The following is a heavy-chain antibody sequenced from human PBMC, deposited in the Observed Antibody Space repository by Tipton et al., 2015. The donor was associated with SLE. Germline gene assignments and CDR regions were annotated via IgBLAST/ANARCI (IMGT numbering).Heavy chain of an antibody. Sequence: SLRLSCAASGFTFSSYGMHWVRQAPGKGLEWVAVIWYDGSNKYYADSVKGRFTISRDNSKNTLYLQMNSLRAEDTAVYYCARDPMGVVPAIDYWGQGTLVTVSS. D-gene: IGHD2-15*01. CDR3: ARDPMGVVPAIDY. J-gene: IGHJ4*02. CDR1: GFTFSSYG. CDR2: IWYDGSNK. V-gene: IGHV3-33*01.